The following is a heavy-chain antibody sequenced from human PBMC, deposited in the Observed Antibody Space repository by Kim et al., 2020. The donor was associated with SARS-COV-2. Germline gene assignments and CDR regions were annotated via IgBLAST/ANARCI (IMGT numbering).Heavy chain of an antibody. CDR2: SNSDGSSR. CDR1: GFTLSSYW. D-gene: IGHD6-13*01. CDR3: ARRTATAGGYWYFDL. V-gene: IGHV3-74*01. Sequence: VGSLRLSCAASGFTLSSYWMHWVRQAPGKGLVWVSRSNSDGSSRSYADSVKGRFSISRDNAKNTLYLQMNSLRAEDTAVYYCARRTATAGGYWYFDLWGRGTLVTVSS. J-gene: IGHJ2*01.